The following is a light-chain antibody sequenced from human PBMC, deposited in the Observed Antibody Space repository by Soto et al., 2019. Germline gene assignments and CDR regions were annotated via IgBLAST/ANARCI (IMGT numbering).Light chain of an antibody. V-gene: IGKV1-39*01. CDR3: QQSYSTPLS. J-gene: IGKJ4*01. CDR2: GAS. CDR1: QSISSY. Sequence: DIQMTQSPSSLSASVGARVTITCRASQSISSYLNWYQQKPGKAPKLLIYGASSLQSGVPSRFSGSGSGTDFTLTISSLQPEDVATYYCQQSYSTPLSFGGGTKVEIK.